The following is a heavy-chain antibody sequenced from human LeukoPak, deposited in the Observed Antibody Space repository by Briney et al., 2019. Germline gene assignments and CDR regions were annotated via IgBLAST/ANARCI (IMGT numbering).Heavy chain of an antibody. J-gene: IGHJ5*02. CDR3: ARMGYYGSGSFS. CDR2: IYYSGST. V-gene: IGHV4-59*01. Sequence: SGTLSLTCTVSDGSISSYYWSWIRQPPGKGLEWIGYIYYSGSTNYNPSLKSRVTISVDTSKNQFSLKLGSVTAADTAVYYCARMGYYGSGSFSWGQGTLVTVSS. CDR1: DGSISSYY. D-gene: IGHD3-10*01.